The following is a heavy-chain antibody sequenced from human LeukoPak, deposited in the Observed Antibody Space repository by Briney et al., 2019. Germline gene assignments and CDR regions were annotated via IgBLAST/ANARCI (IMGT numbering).Heavy chain of an antibody. CDR3: ARDKDGYNLGFDY. D-gene: IGHD5-24*01. J-gene: IGHJ4*02. Sequence: GGSLRLSCAASGFTVSSNYMGWVRQAPGKGLEWVSVIYSGGSTYYADSVKGRFTISRDNSKNTLYLQMNSLRAEDTAVYYCARDKDGYNLGFDYWGQGTLVTVSS. CDR1: GFTVSSNY. V-gene: IGHV3-53*01. CDR2: IYSGGST.